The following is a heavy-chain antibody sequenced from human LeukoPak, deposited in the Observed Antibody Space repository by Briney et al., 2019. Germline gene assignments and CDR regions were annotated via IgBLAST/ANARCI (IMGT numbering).Heavy chain of an antibody. D-gene: IGHD5-24*01. CDR1: GGTFSSYA. V-gene: IGHV1-69*05. CDR3: ARARDGYTLEYYFDY. CDR2: IIPIFGTA. Sequence: ASVKVSCKASGGTFSSYAISWVRQAPGQELEWMGGIIPIFGTANYAQKFQGRVTITTDEYTSTAYMALSSLRSEDTAVYYCARARDGYTLEYYFDYWGQGTLVTVSS. J-gene: IGHJ4*02.